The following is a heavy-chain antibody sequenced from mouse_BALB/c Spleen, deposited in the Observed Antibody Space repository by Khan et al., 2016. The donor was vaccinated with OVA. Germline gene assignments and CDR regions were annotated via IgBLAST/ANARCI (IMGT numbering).Heavy chain of an antibody. CDR3: ARTARIKY. J-gene: IGHJ2*01. D-gene: IGHD1-2*01. CDR1: GYSITSGYG. Sequence: EVQLQESGPGLVKPSQSLSLTCIVTGYSITSGYGWNWIRQFPGNKLEWMGYISYSGSTNYNPSLKSRISITRDTSKNQFFLQLNSVTTADTATYYCARTARIKYWGQGTTLTVSS. CDR2: ISYSGST. V-gene: IGHV3-2*02.